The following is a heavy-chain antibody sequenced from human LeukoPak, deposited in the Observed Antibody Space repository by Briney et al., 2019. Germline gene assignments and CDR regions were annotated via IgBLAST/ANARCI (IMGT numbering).Heavy chain of an antibody. Sequence: GGSLRLSCAASGFTFSSYSMSWVRQALGEGLEWVSGISGSGGSTYYADSVKGRFTISRDNSKNTLSLQMNSLRAEDTAVYYCAKELADYFDYWGQGTLVTVSS. J-gene: IGHJ4*02. CDR2: ISGSGGST. CDR3: AKELADYFDY. V-gene: IGHV3-23*01. CDR1: GFTFSSYS.